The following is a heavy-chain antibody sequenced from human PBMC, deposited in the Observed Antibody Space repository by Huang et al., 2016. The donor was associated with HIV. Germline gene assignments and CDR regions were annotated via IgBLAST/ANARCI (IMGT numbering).Heavy chain of an antibody. Sequence: AASGFTFSSYWMHWVRQAPGKGLVWVSRINSDGSSTSYADSVKGRFTISRDNAKNTLDLQMNSLRAEDTAVYYCARDSQQWLVEDYWGQGTLVTVSS. CDR1: GFTFSSYW. CDR3: ARDSQQWLVEDY. J-gene: IGHJ4*02. D-gene: IGHD6-19*01. CDR2: INSDGSST. V-gene: IGHV3-74*01.